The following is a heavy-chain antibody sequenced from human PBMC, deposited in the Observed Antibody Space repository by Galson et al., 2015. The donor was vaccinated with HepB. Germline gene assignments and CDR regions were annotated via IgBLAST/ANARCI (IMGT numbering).Heavy chain of an antibody. J-gene: IGHJ4*02. CDR1: GVSYRSYA. Sequence: SLRLAGAASGVSYRSYAMGWARQAPGEGLEWVSGISHSGGTTYDAASVKGRFTISRDNSKNTLYLQKNSLRAEDTATYYCAKDRGCSGTSCHGYFFDSWGQGSLVTVSS. D-gene: IGHD6-19*01. V-gene: IGHV3-23*01. CDR2: ISHSGGTT. CDR3: AKDRGCSGTSCHGYFFDS.